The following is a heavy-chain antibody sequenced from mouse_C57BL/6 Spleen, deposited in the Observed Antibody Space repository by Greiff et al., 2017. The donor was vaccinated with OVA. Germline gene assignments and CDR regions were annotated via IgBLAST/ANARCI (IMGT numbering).Heavy chain of an antibody. CDR1: GFTFSDYG. J-gene: IGHJ2*01. Sequence: EVQLMESGGGLVKPGGSLKLSCAASGFTFSDYGMHWVRQAPEQGLEWVAYISSGSSTIYYADTVKGRFTISRDNATNTLFLQMTSLRSEDTAVYYCARPLTTEVFDYWGQGTTLTVSS. CDR2: ISSGSSTI. V-gene: IGHV5-17*01. CDR3: ARPLTTEVFDY. D-gene: IGHD1-1*01.